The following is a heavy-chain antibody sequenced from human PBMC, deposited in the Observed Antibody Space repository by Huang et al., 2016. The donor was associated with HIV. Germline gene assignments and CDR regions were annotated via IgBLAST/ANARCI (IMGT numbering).Heavy chain of an antibody. J-gene: IGHJ4*02. CDR3: ARIYCSSTKCFGFDF. CDR2: INTNTGNP. Sequence: QVQLVQSGSELKKPGASVKVSCKASGYTFTSYVMSWVRQAPGQGLEWMGWINTNTGNPTYAQGFTGRFVFSLDTSGTTAYLQINSLEADDTAVYYCARIYCSSTKCFGFDFWGQGTLVTVSS. V-gene: IGHV7-4-1*02. CDR1: GYTFTSYV. D-gene: IGHD2-2*01.